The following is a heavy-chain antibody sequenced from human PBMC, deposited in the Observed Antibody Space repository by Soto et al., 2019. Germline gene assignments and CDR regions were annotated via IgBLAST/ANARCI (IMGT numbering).Heavy chain of an antibody. Sequence: ETLSLTCTVSGGSISSYYWSWIRQPPGKGLEWIGYIYYSGSTNYNPSLKSRVTISVDTSKNQFSLKLSSVTAADTAVYYCARDSSGSYYAFDYWGQGTLVTVSS. V-gene: IGHV4-59*01. J-gene: IGHJ4*02. D-gene: IGHD1-26*01. CDR1: GGSISSYY. CDR3: ARDSSGSYYAFDY. CDR2: IYYSGST.